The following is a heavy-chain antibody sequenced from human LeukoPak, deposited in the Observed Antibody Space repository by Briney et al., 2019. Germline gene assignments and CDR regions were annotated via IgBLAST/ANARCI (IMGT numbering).Heavy chain of an antibody. CDR1: GLTVSSNY. V-gene: IGHV3-48*04. J-gene: IGHJ4*02. CDR2: ISSSSSII. D-gene: IGHD5-18*01. CDR3: ARGGPGYSFDY. Sequence: GGSLRLSCAASGLTVSSNYMSWVRQAPGKGLEWVSCISSSSSIIYYTDSVKGRFTISRDNARNSLYVQMNSLRAEDTAVYYCARGGPGYSFDYWGQGTLVTVSS.